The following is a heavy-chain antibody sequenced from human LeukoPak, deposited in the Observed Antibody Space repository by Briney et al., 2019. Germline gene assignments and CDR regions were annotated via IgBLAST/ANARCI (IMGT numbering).Heavy chain of an antibody. CDR1: GGSISSYY. Sequence: SETLSLTCTVAGGSISSYYWSWIRQPAGKGREWIGRICTSGSTNYNASLKSRVSMSVDTSKNQSSLKLSSVTAADTAVFYCARENSGSYRAFDYWGQGTLVTVSS. CDR3: ARENSGSYRAFDY. D-gene: IGHD1-26*01. V-gene: IGHV4-4*07. CDR2: ICTSGST. J-gene: IGHJ4*02.